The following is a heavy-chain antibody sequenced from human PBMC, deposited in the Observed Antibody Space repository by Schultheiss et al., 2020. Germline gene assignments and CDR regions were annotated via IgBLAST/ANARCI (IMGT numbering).Heavy chain of an antibody. D-gene: IGHD5-18*01. V-gene: IGHV4-34*01. Sequence: SQTLSLTCSVSGGSISSYYWSWFRQPPGKGLEWIGEINHSGSTNYNPSLKSRVTISVDTSKNQFSLKLSSVTAADTAVYYCARGARIQLWLGNWFDPWGQGTLVTVSS. CDR3: ARGARIQLWLGNWFDP. CDR2: INHSGST. CDR1: GGSISSYY. J-gene: IGHJ5*02.